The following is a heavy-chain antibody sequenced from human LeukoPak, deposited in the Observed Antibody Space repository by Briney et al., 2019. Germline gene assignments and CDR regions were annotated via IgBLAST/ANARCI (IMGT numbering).Heavy chain of an antibody. CDR1: GFTFSSYA. J-gene: IGHJ4*02. V-gene: IGHV3-48*04. D-gene: IGHD5-12*01. CDR3: ARDHRYAFDN. CDR2: VGIDSGNT. Sequence: GGSLRLSCAASGFTFSSYAMSWVRQAPGKGLEWISYVGIDSGNTKYADSVKGRFTISGDSAKNSVFLQMNNLRVEDTAVYYCARDHRYAFDNWGQGTLVTVSS.